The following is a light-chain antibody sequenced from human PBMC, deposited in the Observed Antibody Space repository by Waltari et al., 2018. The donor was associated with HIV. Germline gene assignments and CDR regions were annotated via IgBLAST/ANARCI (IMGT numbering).Light chain of an antibody. J-gene: IGLJ2*01. V-gene: IGLV2-8*01. Sequence: QSALTQPPSASGSPGQSVTIPCTGTSSAVGGYNYVSWYQQHPGKAPNLMIYEVNKRPSGVPDRFSGSKSGNTASLTVSGLQAEDEADYYCSSYAGSNNRVFGGGTKLTVL. CDR3: SSYAGSNNRV. CDR2: EVN. CDR1: SSAVGGYNY.